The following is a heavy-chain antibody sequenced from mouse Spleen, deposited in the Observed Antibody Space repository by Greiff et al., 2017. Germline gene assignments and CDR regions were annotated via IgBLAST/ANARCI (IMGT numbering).Heavy chain of an antibody. CDR1: GYTFTDYY. J-gene: IGHJ4*01. CDR3: AIDGYYGGYAMDY. CDR2: INPYNGGT. V-gene: IGHV1-19*01. Sequence: EVQLQQSGPVLVKPGASVKMSCKASGYTFTDYYMNWVKQSHGKSLEWIGVINPYNGGTSYNQKFKGKATLTVDKSSSTAYMELNSLTSEDSAVYYCAIDGYYGGYAMDYWGQGTSVTVSS. D-gene: IGHD2-3*01.